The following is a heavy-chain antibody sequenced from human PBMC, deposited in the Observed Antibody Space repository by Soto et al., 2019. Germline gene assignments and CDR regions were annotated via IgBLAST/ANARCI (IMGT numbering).Heavy chain of an antibody. CDR3: ASSYYYYYGMDV. CDR2: ISAYNGNT. J-gene: IGHJ6*02. Sequence: AASVKVSCKASGYTFTSYGISWVRRAPGQGLEWMGWISAYNGNTNYAQKLQGRVTMTTDTSTSTAYMELRSLRSDDTAVYYCASSYYYYYGMDVWGQGTTVTVSS. CDR1: GYTFTSYG. V-gene: IGHV1-18*04.